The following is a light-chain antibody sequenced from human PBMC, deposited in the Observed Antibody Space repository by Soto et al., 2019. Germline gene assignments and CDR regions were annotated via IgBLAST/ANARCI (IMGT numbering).Light chain of an antibody. CDR3: QQRRNWPPRIT. CDR1: QSVSSY. Sequence: EIVLTQSPATLSLSPGERATLSCRASQSVSSYLAWYQQKPGQAPRLLIYDASNRATGIPARFSGSGYGTDFTLTISSLEPEAFAVYYCQQRRNWPPRITFGQGTRLEIK. V-gene: IGKV3-11*01. J-gene: IGKJ5*01. CDR2: DAS.